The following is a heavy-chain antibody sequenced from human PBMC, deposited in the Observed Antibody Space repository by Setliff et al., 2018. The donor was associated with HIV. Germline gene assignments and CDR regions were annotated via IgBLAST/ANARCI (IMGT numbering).Heavy chain of an antibody. CDR1: GFTFSSYS. J-gene: IGHJ2*01. V-gene: IGHV3-48*01. CDR2: ISGSSSTI. D-gene: IGHD4-4*01. CDR3: VRDYRNLGFDL. Sequence: PGGSLRLSCAASGFTFSSYSMNWVRQAPGKGLEWVSYISGSSSTIDYAGSLKDRFTISRDNAKNSLYLQMNSLRAEDTAVYYCVRDYRNLGFDLWGRGSLVTVSS.